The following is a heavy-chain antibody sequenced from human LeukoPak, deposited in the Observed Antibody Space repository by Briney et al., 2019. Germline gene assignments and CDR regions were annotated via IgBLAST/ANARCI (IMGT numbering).Heavy chain of an antibody. CDR2: ISSSSSYT. CDR3: AREVVVPAATGGWFDP. V-gene: IGHV3-21*01. J-gene: IGHJ5*02. D-gene: IGHD2-2*01. Sequence: GSLRLSCVASGFTFSSYSMNWVRQAPGKGLEWVSSISSSSSYTYYADSVKGRFTISRDNAKNSLYLQMNSLRAEDTAVYYCAREVVVPAATGGWFDPWGQGTLVTVSS. CDR1: GFTFSSYS.